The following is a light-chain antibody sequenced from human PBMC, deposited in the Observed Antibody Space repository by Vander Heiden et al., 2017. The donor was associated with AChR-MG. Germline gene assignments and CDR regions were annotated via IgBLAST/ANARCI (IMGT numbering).Light chain of an antibody. V-gene: IGKV1-33*01. CDR1: QDISNY. J-gene: IGKJ3*01. CDR3: QNEDNFPLT. Sequence: DIQMTQSPSSLSVSVGDRVTITCQASQDISNYLNWYQQKPGKAPKLLIYDASNLETGVPSRFSGSGSGTDFTFTISSLQPEDLATYYCQNEDNFPLTFGHGTKVDIK. CDR2: DAS.